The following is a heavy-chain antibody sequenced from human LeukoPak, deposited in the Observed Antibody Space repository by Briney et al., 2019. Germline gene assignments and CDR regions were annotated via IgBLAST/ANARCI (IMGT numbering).Heavy chain of an antibody. CDR3: AREKAGVPAAICGAVRNWFDP. J-gene: IGHJ5*02. Sequence: ASVRVSCKTSGYTFIGYYMQWVRQAPGHRLEWMGWINPNSGGTNYAQKIQGRVTMTRDTSISTAYMELSRLRADTTRVYYCAREKAGVPAAICGAVRNWFDPWGQGTLVTVSS. CDR2: INPNSGGT. CDR1: GYTFIGYY. V-gene: IGHV1-2*02. D-gene: IGHD2-2*01.